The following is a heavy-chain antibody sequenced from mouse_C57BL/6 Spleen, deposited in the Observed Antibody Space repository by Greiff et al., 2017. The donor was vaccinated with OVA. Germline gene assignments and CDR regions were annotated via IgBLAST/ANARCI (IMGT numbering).Heavy chain of an antibody. Sequence: QVQLQQSGAELARPGASVKLSCKASGYTFTSYGISWVKQRTGQGLEWIGEIYPRSGNTYYNEKFKGKATLTADKSSSTAYMELSSLTSEDSAVYFCAREEGDYYGSSYLLDYWGQGTTLTVSS. CDR2: IYPRSGNT. V-gene: IGHV1-81*01. J-gene: IGHJ2*01. D-gene: IGHD1-1*01. CDR3: AREEGDYYGSSYLLDY. CDR1: GYTFTSYG.